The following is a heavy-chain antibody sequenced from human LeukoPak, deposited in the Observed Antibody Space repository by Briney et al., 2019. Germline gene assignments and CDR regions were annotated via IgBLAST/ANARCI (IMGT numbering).Heavy chain of an antibody. CDR1: GGTFSSYA. CDR3: ARGGRREFSRVPIGSFDY. Sequence: SVKVSCKASGGTFSSYAISWVRQAPGQGLEWMGGIIPIFGTANYARKFQGRVTITTDESTSTAYMELSSLRSEDTAVYYCARGGRREFSRVPIGSFDYWGQGTLVTVSS. J-gene: IGHJ4*02. D-gene: IGHD3-10*01. V-gene: IGHV1-69*05. CDR2: IIPIFGTA.